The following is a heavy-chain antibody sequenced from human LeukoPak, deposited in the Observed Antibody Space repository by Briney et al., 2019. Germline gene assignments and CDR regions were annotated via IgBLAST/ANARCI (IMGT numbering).Heavy chain of an antibody. V-gene: IGHV3-33*06. J-gene: IGHJ4*02. D-gene: IGHD3-3*01. Sequence: PGGSLRLSCAASGFTFNSYGMHWVRQAPGKGLEWVAVIWYDGSNKYYADSVKGRFTISRDNSKNTLYLQINSLRAQATAVYYCAKEGRDFRIGYPSYFDYWGQGTLVTVSS. CDR3: AKEGRDFRIGYPSYFDY. CDR1: GFTFNSYG. CDR2: IWYDGSNK.